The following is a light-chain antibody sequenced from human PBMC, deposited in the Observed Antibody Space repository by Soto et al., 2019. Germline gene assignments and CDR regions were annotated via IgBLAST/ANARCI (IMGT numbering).Light chain of an antibody. V-gene: IGLV2-14*01. Sequence: QSALTQPASVSGSPGQSIAISCTGSSSDIGNYNYVSWFQQHPGKVPKLMIYEVTHRPSGVSDRFSGSKSANTASLTISGLQAEDEADYYCCSFTTRSTWVFGGGTKVTVL. J-gene: IGLJ3*02. CDR3: CSFTTRSTWV. CDR2: EVT. CDR1: SSDIGNYNY.